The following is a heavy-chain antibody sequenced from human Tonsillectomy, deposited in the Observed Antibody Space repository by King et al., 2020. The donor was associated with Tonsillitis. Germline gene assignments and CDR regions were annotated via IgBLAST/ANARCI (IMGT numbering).Heavy chain of an antibody. J-gene: IGHJ4*02. D-gene: IGHD1-26*01. CDR3: VREIHSEGDF. CDR2: TSNDGNYK. V-gene: IGHV3-33*05. CDR1: GFMFSGYG. Sequence: VQLVESGGGVVQPGRSLRLSCAASGFMFSGYGMHWVRQAPGKGLEWVAVTSNDGNYKVYADSVKGRFTISRDNSENILYLQMNSLRAEDTAMYYCVREIHSEGDFWGPGTQVTVSS.